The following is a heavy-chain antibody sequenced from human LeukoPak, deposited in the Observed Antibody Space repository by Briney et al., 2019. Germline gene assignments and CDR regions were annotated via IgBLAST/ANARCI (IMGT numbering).Heavy chain of an antibody. V-gene: IGHV1-69*13. CDR3: ATYYYDSSAYPYYFDY. CDR1: GGTFSSYA. D-gene: IGHD3-22*01. Sequence: SVKVSCKASGGTFSSYAITWVRQAPGQGLEWMGGIIPISGTTNYAQKFQGRVTISADGSTSTAYMELSSLRSEDTAVYYCATYYYDSSAYPYYFDYWGQGTLVTVSA. J-gene: IGHJ4*02. CDR2: IIPISGTT.